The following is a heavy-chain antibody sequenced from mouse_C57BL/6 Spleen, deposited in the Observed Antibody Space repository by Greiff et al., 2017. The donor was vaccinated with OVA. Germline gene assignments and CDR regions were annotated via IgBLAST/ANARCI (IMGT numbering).Heavy chain of an antibody. V-gene: IGHV1-53*01. CDR2: INPSNGGT. CDR3: ARGGWGYYAMDY. D-gene: IGHD3-3*01. Sequence: QVQLKQPGTELVKPGASVKLSCKASGYTFTSYWMHWVKQRPGQGLEWIGNINPSNGGTNYNEKFKSKATLTVDKSSSTAYMQLSSLTSEDSAVYYCARGGWGYYAMDYWGQGTSVTVSS. CDR1: GYTFTSYW. J-gene: IGHJ4*01.